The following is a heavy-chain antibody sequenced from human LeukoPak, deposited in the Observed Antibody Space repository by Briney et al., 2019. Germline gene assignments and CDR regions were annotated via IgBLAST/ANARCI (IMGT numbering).Heavy chain of an antibody. J-gene: IGHJ3*02. V-gene: IGHV1-2*06. CDR3: AKGWDSSGYPYDAFDI. CDR2: INPNSGGT. Sequence: ASVKVSCKASRYTFTSYDINWVRQATGQGLEWMGRINPNSGGTNYAQKFQGRVTMTRDTSISTAYMELSRLRSDDTAVYYCAKGWDSSGYPYDAFDIWGQGTMVTVSS. CDR1: RYTFTSYD. D-gene: IGHD3-22*01.